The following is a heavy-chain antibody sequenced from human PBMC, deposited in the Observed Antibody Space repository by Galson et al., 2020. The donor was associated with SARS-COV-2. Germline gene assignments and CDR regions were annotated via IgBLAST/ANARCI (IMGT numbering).Heavy chain of an antibody. J-gene: IGHJ6*02. Sequence: ASVKVSCKASGYTFTSYGISWVRQAPGQGLEWMGWISPYNGNTNYAQKLQGRVTMTTDTSTSTAYMELRSLRSDDTAVYYCAGDLLHVGANYWYYGMDVWGQGTTVTVSS. CDR2: ISPYNGNT. CDR3: AGDLLHVGANYWYYGMDV. V-gene: IGHV1-18*01. D-gene: IGHD1-26*01. CDR1: GYTFTSYG.